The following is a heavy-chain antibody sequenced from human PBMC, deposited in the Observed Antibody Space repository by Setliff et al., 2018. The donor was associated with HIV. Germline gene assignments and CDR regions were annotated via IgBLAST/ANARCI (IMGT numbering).Heavy chain of an antibody. D-gene: IGHD1-1*01. CDR1: GDSVSSRSYY. V-gene: IGHV4-61*03. CDR3: AQLGMVDDFDY. CDR2: IYYSGST. Sequence: LSLTCTVSGDSVSSRSYYWSWIRQPPGKGLEWIGYIYYSGSTNYNPSLKSRVTISVDTSKNHFSLKLRSVTAADTAVYYCAQLGMVDDFDYWGQGTLVTVSS. J-gene: IGHJ4*02.